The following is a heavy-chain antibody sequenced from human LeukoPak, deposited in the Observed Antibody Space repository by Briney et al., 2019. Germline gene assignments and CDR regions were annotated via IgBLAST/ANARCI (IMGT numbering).Heavy chain of an antibody. CDR2: IYYSGST. J-gene: IGHJ4*02. CDR1: GGSISSYY. CDR3: ARGRPTVTTTPSSGWYDGFPTHFDY. Sequence: KPSETLSLTCTVSGGSISSYYWSWTRQPPGKGLEWIGYIYYSGSTNYNPSLKSRVTISVDTSKNQFSLKLSSVTAADTAVYYCARGRPTVTTTPSSGWYDGFPTHFDYWGQGTLVTVSS. D-gene: IGHD6-19*01. V-gene: IGHV4-59*12.